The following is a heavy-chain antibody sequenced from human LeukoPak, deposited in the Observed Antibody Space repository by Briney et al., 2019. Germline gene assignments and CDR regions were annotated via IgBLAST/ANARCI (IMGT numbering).Heavy chain of an antibody. D-gene: IGHD2-15*01. J-gene: IGHJ4*02. V-gene: IGHV3-30*18. CDR3: AKGRWYYFDY. Sequence: PGRSLRLSCAASGFTFSSYGMHWVRQAPGKGLEWVAVISYDGSNKYYADSVEGRFTISRDNSKNTLYLQMNSLRAEDTAVYYCAKGRWYYFDYWGQGTLVTVSS. CDR2: ISYDGSNK. CDR1: GFTFSSYG.